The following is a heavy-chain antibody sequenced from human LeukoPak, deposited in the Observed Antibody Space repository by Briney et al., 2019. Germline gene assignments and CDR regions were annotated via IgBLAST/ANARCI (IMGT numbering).Heavy chain of an antibody. CDR2: IYYSGST. J-gene: IGHJ2*01. V-gene: IGHV4-61*01. CDR1: GGSVSSGSYY. Sequence: SETLSLTCTVSGGSVSSGSYYWSWIRQPPGKGLEWIGYIYYSGSTNYNPSLKSRVTISVDTSKNQFSLKLSSVTAADTAVYYCARTDTAMGKRNDYWGRGTLVTVSS. CDR3: ARTDTAMGKRNDY. D-gene: IGHD5-18*01.